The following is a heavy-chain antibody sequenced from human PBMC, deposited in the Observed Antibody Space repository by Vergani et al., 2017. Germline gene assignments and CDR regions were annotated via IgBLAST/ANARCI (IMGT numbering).Heavy chain of an antibody. CDR2: ISGSGGSP. CDR3: ATASEEYSSSSDAVDI. CDR1: GFTFSSYA. D-gene: IGHD6-6*01. Sequence: EVQLLESGGGLVQPGGSLRLSCAASGFTFSSYAMSWVRQAPGKGLEWVSAISGSGGSPYYADSVKGRFTISRDNSKNTLYLQMNSLRAEDTAVYYCATASEEYSSSSDAVDIWGQGTMVTVSS. J-gene: IGHJ3*02. V-gene: IGHV3-23*01.